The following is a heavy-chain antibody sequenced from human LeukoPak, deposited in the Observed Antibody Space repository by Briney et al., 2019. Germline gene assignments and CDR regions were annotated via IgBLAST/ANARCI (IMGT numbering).Heavy chain of an antibody. V-gene: IGHV4-30-2*01. CDR1: GGSISSGGYY. D-gene: IGHD3-10*01. CDR3: ARDRPTPGYGSGSSTFDY. Sequence: SETLSLTCTVSGGSISSGGYYWSWIRQPPGKGLEWIGYIYHSGSTYYNPSLKSRVTISVDRSKNQFSLKLSSVTAADTAVYYCARDRPTPGYGSGSSTFDYWGQGTLVTVSS. CDR2: IYHSGST. J-gene: IGHJ4*02.